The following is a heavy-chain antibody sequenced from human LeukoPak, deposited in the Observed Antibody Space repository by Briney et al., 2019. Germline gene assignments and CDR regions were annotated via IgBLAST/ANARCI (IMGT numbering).Heavy chain of an antibody. Sequence: SQTLSLTCTVSGGSISSGSYYWSWIRLPAGKGLEWIGRIYTSGSTNYNPSLKSRVTISVDTSKNQFSLKLSSVTAADTAVYYCARESSGWYYYGMDVWGQGTTVTVSS. V-gene: IGHV4-61*02. CDR1: GGSISSGSYY. D-gene: IGHD6-19*01. CDR3: ARESSGWYYYGMDV. J-gene: IGHJ6*02. CDR2: IYTSGST.